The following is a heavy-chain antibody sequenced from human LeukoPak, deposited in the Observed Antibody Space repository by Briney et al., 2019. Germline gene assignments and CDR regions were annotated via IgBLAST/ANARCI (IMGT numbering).Heavy chain of an antibody. CDR3: ARDRSGATENDAFDI. CDR2: IYSGGST. D-gene: IGHD1-26*01. CDR1: GFTASSNY. J-gene: IGHJ3*02. Sequence: GGSLRLSCAASGFTASSNYMSWVRQAPGKGLEWVSVIYSGGSTYYADSVKGRFTISRDNSKNALYLQMNSLRAEDTAVYYCARDRSGATENDAFDIWGQGTMVTVSS. V-gene: IGHV3-53*01.